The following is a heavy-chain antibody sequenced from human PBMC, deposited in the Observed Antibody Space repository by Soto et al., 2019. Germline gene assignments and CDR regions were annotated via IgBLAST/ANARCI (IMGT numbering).Heavy chain of an antibody. Sequence: QVQLRQWGAGLLKPSETLSLTCAVFGGSFSDYYWTWIRQPPGKGLEWIGEINLSGTTSYNPSLKRRLPIAVDTSNNQFSLKLSSVTAADTAVYYCARKPIYHFFAGYYSVDYWGQGTLVTVSS. J-gene: IGHJ4*02. CDR1: GGSFSDYY. V-gene: IGHV4-34*01. D-gene: IGHD3-9*01. CDR3: ARKPIYHFFAGYYSVDY. CDR2: INLSGTT.